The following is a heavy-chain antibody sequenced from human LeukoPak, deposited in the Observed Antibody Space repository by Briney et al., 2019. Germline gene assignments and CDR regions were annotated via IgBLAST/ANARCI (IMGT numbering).Heavy chain of an antibody. J-gene: IGHJ5*02. Sequence: ASVKVSCKASGYTFTTYHRHWVRQAPGQGLEWVGMIDTSDGNTNYAQKFLDRVTMTRDTSTSTVYMELSGLRSYDTAVYYCATERSGGTWFDPWGQGTLVTVSS. CDR3: ATERSGGTWFDP. V-gene: IGHV1-46*01. CDR2: IDTSDGNT. CDR1: GYTFTTYH. D-gene: IGHD2-15*01.